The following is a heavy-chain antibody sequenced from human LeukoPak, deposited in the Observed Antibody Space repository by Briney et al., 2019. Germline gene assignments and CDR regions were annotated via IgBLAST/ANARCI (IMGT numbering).Heavy chain of an antibody. Sequence: GGSLRLSCTASGFTFSNYWMHWVRQAPGKGLVWVSCINNDGSTTAYADSVQGRFTISRDNAKNTLYLQMTSLTADDTALYYCGRDTFFGDAGLDQWCEGTMVSVSP. CDR2: INNDGSTT. CDR1: GFTFSNYW. V-gene: IGHV3-74*01. J-gene: IGHJ4*02. D-gene: IGHD3-10*01. CDR3: GRDTFFGDAGLDQ.